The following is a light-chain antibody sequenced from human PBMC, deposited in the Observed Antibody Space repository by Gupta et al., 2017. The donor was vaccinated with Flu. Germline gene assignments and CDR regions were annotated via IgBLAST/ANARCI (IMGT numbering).Light chain of an antibody. Sequence: DIVMTQSPEYLAVSLGERATINCKSSQSGLYSSNNKNYLAWYQQKPGQPPKLLIYWASTRESGVPDRFSGSGSGTDFTLTISSRQAEDVAVYYCQQYYSSPTWTFGQGTKVEIK. J-gene: IGKJ1*01. CDR3: QQYYSSPTWT. CDR2: WAS. CDR1: QSGLYSSNNKNY. V-gene: IGKV4-1*01.